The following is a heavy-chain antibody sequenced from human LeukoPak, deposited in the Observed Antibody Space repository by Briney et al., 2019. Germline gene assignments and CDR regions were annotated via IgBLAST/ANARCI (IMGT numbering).Heavy chain of an antibody. V-gene: IGHV5-51*01. J-gene: IGHJ4*02. CDR2: IGAGESET. Sequence: GEPLKFSSNGSSFGGTSDWIGGVRQVRRKGREWRGLIGAGESETTSSRSFQGHVTFSSDKSSNTAYVPWSRVRASATAIYYCASARGIPPRFFAHWGQGTLVTVSS. CDR3: ASARGIPPRFFAH. D-gene: IGHD3-10*01. CDR1: SFGGTSDW.